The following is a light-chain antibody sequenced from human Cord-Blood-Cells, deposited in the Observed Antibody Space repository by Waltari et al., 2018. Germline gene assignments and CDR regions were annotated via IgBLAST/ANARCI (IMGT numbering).Light chain of an antibody. CDR3: QQSYSTPFT. V-gene: IGKV1-39*01. J-gene: IGKJ3*01. Sequence: DIQMTQSPSSLSASVVDRVTITCRASQSISSYLNWYQQKPWKAPKLLIYAASSLQSGVPSRFSGSGSGTDFTLTISSLQPEDFATYYCQQSYSTPFTFGPGTKVDIK. CDR2: AAS. CDR1: QSISSY.